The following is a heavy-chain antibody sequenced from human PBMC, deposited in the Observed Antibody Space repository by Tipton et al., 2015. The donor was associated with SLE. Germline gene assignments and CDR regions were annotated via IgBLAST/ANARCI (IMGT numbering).Heavy chain of an antibody. CDR1: SYSISSGYY. CDR3: ARVGDTVHFHY. CDR2: INHSGST. V-gene: IGHV4-38-2*01. D-gene: IGHD5-18*01. Sequence: TLSLTCAVSSYSISSGYYWGWIRQPPGKGLEWIGEINHSGSTNYNPSLKSRVTISVDTSKNQFSLKLSSVTAADTAVYYCARVGDTVHFHYWGQGTLVTVSS. J-gene: IGHJ4*02.